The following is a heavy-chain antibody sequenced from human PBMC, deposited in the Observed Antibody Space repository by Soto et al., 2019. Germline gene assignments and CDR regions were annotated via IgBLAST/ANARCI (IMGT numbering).Heavy chain of an antibody. Sequence: GGSLRLSCAASGFTFSDYYMSWIRQAPGKGLEWVSYISSSGSTIYYADSVKGRFTISRDNAKNSLYLQMNSLRAEDTAVYYCARDVSSSYGSRYYYYYYMDVWGKGTTVTVSS. J-gene: IGHJ6*03. V-gene: IGHV3-11*01. CDR2: ISSSGSTI. CDR3: ARDVSSSYGSRYYYYYYMDV. D-gene: IGHD6-6*01. CDR1: GFTFSDYY.